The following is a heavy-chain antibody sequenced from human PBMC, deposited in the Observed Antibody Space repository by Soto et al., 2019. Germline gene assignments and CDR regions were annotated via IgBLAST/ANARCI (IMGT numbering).Heavy chain of an antibody. J-gene: IGHJ4*02. CDR1: GFTFSSYA. V-gene: IGHV3-30-3*01. Sequence: QVQLVESGGGVVQPGRSLRLSCAASGFTFSSYAMHWVRQAPGKGLEWVAVISYDGSNKYYADSVKGRFTISRDNSKNTLYLQMNSLRAEDTAVYYCARDKSIAVADAYFDYWGQGTLVTVSS. CDR2: ISYDGSNK. CDR3: ARDKSIAVADAYFDY. D-gene: IGHD6-13*01.